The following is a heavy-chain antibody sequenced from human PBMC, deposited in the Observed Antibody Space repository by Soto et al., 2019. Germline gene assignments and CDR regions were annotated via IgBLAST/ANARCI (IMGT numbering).Heavy chain of an antibody. D-gene: IGHD3-16*01. CDR3: VKGGYSYAYGAFDI. CDR1: GFIFRSYT. J-gene: IGHJ3*02. Sequence: GGSLRLSCSASGFIFRSYTMYWVRQTPGKGLEYVSAISSNGGSTYDADSVKDRFIISRDNSKNTLYLQMRGLRAEDTAVYYCVKGGYSYAYGAFDIWGQGTMVTVSS. CDR2: ISSNGGST. V-gene: IGHV3-64D*06.